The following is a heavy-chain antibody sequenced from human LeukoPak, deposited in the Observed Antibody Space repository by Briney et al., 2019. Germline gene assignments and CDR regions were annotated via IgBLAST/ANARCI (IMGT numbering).Heavy chain of an antibody. CDR3: ARDPQINAFDF. CDR1: ELTISTNV. J-gene: IGHJ3*01. V-gene: IGHV3-23*01. CDR2: IGTADGNT. Sequence: PGGSLRLSCAASELTISTNVFTWVRQAPGKGLEWVSIIGTADGNTYYADSVKGRFVISRDNSKNTVYLQMHSLRADDTAVYYCARDPQINAFDFWGQGTMVSVSS.